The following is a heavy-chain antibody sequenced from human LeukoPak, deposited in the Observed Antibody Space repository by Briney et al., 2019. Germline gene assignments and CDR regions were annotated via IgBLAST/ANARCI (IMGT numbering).Heavy chain of an antibody. CDR3: ARPTYISGWYYFDY. Sequence: SGGSLRLSCVASGFTFSSYSMNWVRQAPGKGLEWVANIKQDGSEKYYVDSVKGRFTISRDNAKNSLYLQMNSLRAEDTAVYYCARPTYISGWYYFDYWGQGTLVTVSS. J-gene: IGHJ4*02. V-gene: IGHV3-7*03. CDR1: GFTFSSYS. D-gene: IGHD6-19*01. CDR2: IKQDGSEK.